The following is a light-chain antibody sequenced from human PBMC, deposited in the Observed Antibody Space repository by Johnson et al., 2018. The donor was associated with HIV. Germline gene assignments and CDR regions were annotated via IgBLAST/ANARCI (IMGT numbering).Light chain of an antibody. CDR1: NSNIGNNY. V-gene: IGLV1-51*01. Sequence: QSVLTQPPSVSAAPGQKVTISCSGSNSNIGNNYVSWYQQLPGTAPKLLIYDNNKRPSGIPDRFSGSKYGTSATLGITGLQTGDEADYYCGTWDSSLSAGVFGTGTKVTVL. CDR3: GTWDSSLSAGV. J-gene: IGLJ1*01. CDR2: DNN.